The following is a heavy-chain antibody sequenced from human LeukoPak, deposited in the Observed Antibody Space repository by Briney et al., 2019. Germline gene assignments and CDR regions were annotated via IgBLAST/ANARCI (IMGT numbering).Heavy chain of an antibody. D-gene: IGHD3-3*01. V-gene: IGHV4-4*07. Sequence: SETLSLTCTVSGGSISSYYWSWIRQPAGKGLEWIGRIYTSGSTNYNPSLKSRVTMSVDTSKNQFSLKLSSVTAADTAVYYCARGTYYDFWSGYRGGWFDPWGQGTLVTVSS. CDR1: GGSISSYY. CDR3: ARGTYYDFWSGYRGGWFDP. J-gene: IGHJ5*02. CDR2: IYTSGST.